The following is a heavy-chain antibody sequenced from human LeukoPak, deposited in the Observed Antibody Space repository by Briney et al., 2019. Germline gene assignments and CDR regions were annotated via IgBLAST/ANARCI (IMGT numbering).Heavy chain of an antibody. Sequence: ASVTVSCKVSGYTLTELSMHWVRQAPGKGLEWMGGFDPEDGETIYAQEFQGRVTMTEDTSTDTAYMELSSLRSEDTAVYYCATAANTYNWNYGRAFDIWGQGTMVTVSS. V-gene: IGHV1-24*01. D-gene: IGHD1-7*01. CDR2: FDPEDGET. CDR3: ATAANTYNWNYGRAFDI. J-gene: IGHJ3*02. CDR1: GYTLTELS.